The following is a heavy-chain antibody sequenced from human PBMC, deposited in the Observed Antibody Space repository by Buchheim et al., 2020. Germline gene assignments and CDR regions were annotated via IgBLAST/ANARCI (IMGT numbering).Heavy chain of an antibody. CDR2: IWYDGSNK. J-gene: IGHJ6*02. CDR3: ARDPTWSSWGGGYYYGMDV. D-gene: IGHD6-13*01. CDR1: GFTFSSYG. V-gene: IGHV3-33*01. Sequence: QVQLVESGGGVVQPGRSLRLSCAASGFTFSSYGMHWVRQAPGKGLERVAVIWYDGSNKYYADSVKGRFTISRDNSKNTLYLQMNSLRAEDTAVYYCARDPTWSSWGGGYYYGMDVWGQGTT.